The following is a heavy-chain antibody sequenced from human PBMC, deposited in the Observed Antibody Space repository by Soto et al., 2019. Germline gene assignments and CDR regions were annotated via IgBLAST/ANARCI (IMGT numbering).Heavy chain of an antibody. CDR1: GFTFSDYY. Sequence: GGSLRLSCAASGFTFSDYYMSWIRQAPGKGLEWVSYISSSSSYTNYADSVKGRFTISRDNAKNSLYLQMNSLRAEDTAVYYCARDNYDSSGYYPTVAWFDPWGQGTLVTVS. CDR3: ARDNYDSSGYYPTVAWFDP. D-gene: IGHD3-22*01. CDR2: ISSSSSYT. J-gene: IGHJ5*02. V-gene: IGHV3-11*06.